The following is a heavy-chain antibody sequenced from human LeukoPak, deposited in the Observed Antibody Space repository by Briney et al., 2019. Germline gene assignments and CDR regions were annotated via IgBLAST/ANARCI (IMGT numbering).Heavy chain of an antibody. CDR1: GGTFSSYA. CDR3: AREGVVTAMNYFDY. J-gene: IGHJ4*02. D-gene: IGHD2-21*02. V-gene: IGHV1-69*04. Sequence: EASVKVSCTASGGTFSSYAISWVRQAPGQGLEWMGRIIPILGIANYAQKFQGRVTITADKSTSTAYMELSSLRSEDTAVYYCAREGVVTAMNYFDYWGQGTLVTVSS. CDR2: IIPILGIA.